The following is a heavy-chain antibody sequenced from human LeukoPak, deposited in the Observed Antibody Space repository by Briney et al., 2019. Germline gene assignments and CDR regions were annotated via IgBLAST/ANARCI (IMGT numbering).Heavy chain of an antibody. V-gene: IGHV4-39*02. CDR3: ARRPSTYYYDSSGYYYRQSGQFLH. D-gene: IGHD3-22*01. CDR2: IYSSGST. J-gene: IGHJ1*01. Sequence: SETLSLTCTVSGGSITSSSYYWGWIRQPPGKTLEWIGSIYSSGSTYYSSSLKSRVIILKDTSKNHFSLTLSSVTAADTAVYYCARRPSTYYYDSSGYYYRQSGQFLHWGQGTLVTVSS. CDR1: GGSITSSSYY.